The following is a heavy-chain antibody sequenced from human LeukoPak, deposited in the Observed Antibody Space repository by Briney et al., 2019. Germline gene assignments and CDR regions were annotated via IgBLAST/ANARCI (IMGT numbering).Heavy chain of an antibody. V-gene: IGHV3-23*01. CDR1: GFTFSSYA. CDR3: AKDRTGIVGATAFDY. J-gene: IGHJ4*02. CDR2: LSGGGGNT. Sequence: PGGSLRLSCAASGFTFSSYAMNWVRQAPGKGLEWVSALSGGGGNTNYADSVKGRFTISRDNSKHTLYLQMNSLRAEDTAVYYCAKDRTGIVGATAFDYWGQGTLVTVSS. D-gene: IGHD1-26*01.